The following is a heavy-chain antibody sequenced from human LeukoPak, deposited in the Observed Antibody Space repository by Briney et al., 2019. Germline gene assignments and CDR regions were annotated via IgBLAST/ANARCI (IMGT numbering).Heavy chain of an antibody. CDR3: ARRHYYGSGSYYP. V-gene: IGHV4-34*01. Sequence: SETLSLTCAVYGGSFSDYYWSWVRQPPRKGLEWVWEINHSGSTNYNPSLKSRVTISVDTSKNQFSLKLSSVTAADTAVYYCARRHYYGSGSYYPWGQGTLVTVSS. J-gene: IGHJ5*02. CDR1: GGSFSDYY. CDR2: INHSGST. D-gene: IGHD3-10*01.